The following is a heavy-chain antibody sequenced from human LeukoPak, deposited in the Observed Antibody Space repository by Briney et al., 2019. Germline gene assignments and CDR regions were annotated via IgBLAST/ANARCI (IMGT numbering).Heavy chain of an antibody. V-gene: IGHV1-18*01. CDR1: GDTFTNYG. D-gene: IGHD3-16*01. Sequence: ASVTVSCKASGDTFTNYGINWVRQAPGQRPEWMGWFSTYNGDTKYAQKLKGRLTLTADTLKTTAYMEPRTLISDDTATYYCAIGQGVITWGGADVYDVWGQGTTVIVSS. CDR3: AIGQGVITWGGADVYDV. J-gene: IGHJ3*01. CDR2: FSTYNGDT.